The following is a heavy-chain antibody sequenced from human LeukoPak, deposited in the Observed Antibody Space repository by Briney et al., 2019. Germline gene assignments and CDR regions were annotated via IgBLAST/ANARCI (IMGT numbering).Heavy chain of an antibody. Sequence: SETLSLTCAVYGGSFSGYYWSWIRQPPGKGLEWIGEINHSGSTNYNPSLKSRVTISVDTSKNQFSLKLSSVTAADTAVYYCAREVNYDFWSGSYNWFDPWGQGTLVTVSS. D-gene: IGHD3-3*01. V-gene: IGHV4-34*01. CDR1: GGSFSGYY. CDR3: AREVNYDFWSGSYNWFDP. J-gene: IGHJ5*02. CDR2: INHSGST.